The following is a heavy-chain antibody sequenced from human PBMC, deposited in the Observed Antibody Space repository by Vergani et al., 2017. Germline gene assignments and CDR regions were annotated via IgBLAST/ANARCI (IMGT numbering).Heavy chain of an antibody. Sequence: QVQLVQSGAEVKKPGASVKVSCKVSGYTLTELSMHWVRQAPGKGLVWMGGFDPEDGETIYAQKFQGRVTMTEETSTDTAYMELSSLRSEDTAVYYCATAGGSYGYYFDYWGQGTLVTVSS. J-gene: IGHJ4*02. V-gene: IGHV1-24*01. CDR1: GYTLTELS. CDR3: ATAGGSYGYYFDY. D-gene: IGHD1-26*01. CDR2: FDPEDGET.